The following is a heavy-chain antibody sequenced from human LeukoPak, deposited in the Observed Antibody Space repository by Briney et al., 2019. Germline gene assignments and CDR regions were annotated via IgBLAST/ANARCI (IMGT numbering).Heavy chain of an antibody. J-gene: IGHJ6*02. CDR1: GSTFSGYY. V-gene: IGHV1-2*02. Sequence: ASVPVYSKASGSTFSGYYMHWVRQAPGQGLEWMGWINPNSGGTSYAQKFQGRVTMTRDTSISTAYMELSRLRSDDSAVYYCATSGMVRCRDLWRQGTTVTVSS. CDR2: INPNSGGT. CDR3: ATSGMVRCRDL. D-gene: IGHD3-10*01.